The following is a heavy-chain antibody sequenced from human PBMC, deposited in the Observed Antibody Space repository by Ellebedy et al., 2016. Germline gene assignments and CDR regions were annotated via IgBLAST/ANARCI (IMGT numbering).Heavy chain of an antibody. CDR2: TYYRSKWYN. CDR1: GDSVSSNSAA. J-gene: IGHJ6*02. CDR3: ARAGYSHFGMDV. Sequence: SETLSLTCAISGDSVSSNSAAWNWIRKAPSRGLEWLGRTYYRSKWYNEYALSVKSRIIINPDSSKNQFSLQLNSVTPEDTAVYYCARAGYSHFGMDVWGQGTTVTVSS. D-gene: IGHD5-12*01. V-gene: IGHV6-1*01.